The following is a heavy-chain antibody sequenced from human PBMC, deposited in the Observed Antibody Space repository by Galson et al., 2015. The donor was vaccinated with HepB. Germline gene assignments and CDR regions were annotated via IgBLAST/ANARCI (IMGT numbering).Heavy chain of an antibody. CDR3: AKGYCSGGSCLKEPFDY. CDR1: GFTFSSYG. Sequence: LRLSCAASGFTFSSYGMHWVRQAPGKGLEWVAVISYDGSNKYYADSVKGRFTISRDNSKNTLYLQMNSLRAEDTAVYYCAKGYCSGGSCLKEPFDYWGQGTLVTVSS. D-gene: IGHD2-15*01. V-gene: IGHV3-30*18. J-gene: IGHJ4*02. CDR2: ISYDGSNK.